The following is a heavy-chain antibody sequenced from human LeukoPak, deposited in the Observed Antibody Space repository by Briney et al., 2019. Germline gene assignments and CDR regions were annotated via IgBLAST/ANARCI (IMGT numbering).Heavy chain of an antibody. D-gene: IGHD5-12*01. CDR3: GRLMGGYDSYFYGMDV. V-gene: IGHV3-30*03. CDR2: ISYDGSNK. CDR1: GFTFSSFG. J-gene: IGHJ6*02. Sequence: GGSLRLSCAASGFTFSSFGMHWVRQAPGKGLEWVAVISYDGSNKYYADSVKGRFAISRDNSQNTLYLQMNSLRPEDTAVYYCGRLMGGYDSYFYGMDVWGQGTTVTVSS.